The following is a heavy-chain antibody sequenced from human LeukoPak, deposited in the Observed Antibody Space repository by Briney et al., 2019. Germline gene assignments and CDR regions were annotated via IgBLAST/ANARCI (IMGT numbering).Heavy chain of an antibody. CDR2: TYYRSKWYN. J-gene: IGHJ4*02. D-gene: IGHD6-19*01. Sequence: SQTLSLTCAISGDSVSSNSAAWNWIRQSPSRGLEWLGRTYYRSKWYNDYAVSVKSRITINPDTSKNQFSLQLNSVTPEDTAVYYCARDRGRGIAVAGPTAFDYWGQGTLVTVSS. CDR3: ARDRGRGIAVAGPTAFDY. V-gene: IGHV6-1*01. CDR1: GDSVSSNSAA.